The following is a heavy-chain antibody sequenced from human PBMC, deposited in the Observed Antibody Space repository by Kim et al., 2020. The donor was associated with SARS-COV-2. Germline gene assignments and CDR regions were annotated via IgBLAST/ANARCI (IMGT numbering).Heavy chain of an antibody. CDR3: AREYRDITIFGVVIRDGMDV. D-gene: IGHD3-3*01. V-gene: IGHV4-31*03. J-gene: IGHJ6*02. CDR1: GGSISSGGYY. CDR2: IYYSGST. Sequence: SETLSLTCTVSGGSISSGGYYWSWIRQHPGKGLDWIGYIYYSGSTYYNPSLKSRVTISVDTSKNQFSLKLSSVTAADTAVYYCAREYRDITIFGVVIRDGMDVWGQGTTVTVSS.